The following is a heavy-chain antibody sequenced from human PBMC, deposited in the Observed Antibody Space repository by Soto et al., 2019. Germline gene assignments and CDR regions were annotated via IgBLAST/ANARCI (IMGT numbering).Heavy chain of an antibody. V-gene: IGHV3-30*18. CDR1: GFTFSSYG. CDR2: ISYDGSNK. D-gene: IGHD3-16*01. Sequence: GGSLRFSCAASGFTFSSYGMHWVRQAPGKGLEWVAVISYDGSNKYYADSVKGRFTISRDNSKNTLYLQMNSLRAEDTAVYYCAKVGGGWPFDYWGKGTLVTVSS. J-gene: IGHJ4*02. CDR3: AKVGGGWPFDY.